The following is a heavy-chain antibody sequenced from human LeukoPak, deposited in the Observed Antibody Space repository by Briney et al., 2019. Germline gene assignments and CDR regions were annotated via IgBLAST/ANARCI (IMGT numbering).Heavy chain of an antibody. CDR3: AREHYDSSGYWSSGAWFDP. J-gene: IGHJ5*02. V-gene: IGHV3-30*02. Sequence: GGSLRLSCAASGFTFSSYGMHWVRQAPGKGLEWVAFIRYDGSNKYYADSVKGRFTISRDNSKNTLYLQMNSLRAEDTAVYYCAREHYDSSGYWSSGAWFDPWGQGTLVTVSS. CDR2: IRYDGSNK. CDR1: GFTFSSYG. D-gene: IGHD3-22*01.